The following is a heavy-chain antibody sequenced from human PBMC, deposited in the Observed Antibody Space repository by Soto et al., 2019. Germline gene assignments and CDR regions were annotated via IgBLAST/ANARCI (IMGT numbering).Heavy chain of an antibody. CDR2: FDPEDGET. V-gene: IGHV1-24*01. J-gene: IGHJ5*02. CDR1: GYTLTELS. Sequence: ASVKVSCKVSGYTLTELSMHWVRQAPGKGLEWMGGFDPEDGETIYAQKFQGRVTMTEDTSTDTAYMELSSLRSEDTAVYYCATVYPRYNWFDPWGQGTLVTVSS. D-gene: IGHD2-2*02. CDR3: ATVYPRYNWFDP.